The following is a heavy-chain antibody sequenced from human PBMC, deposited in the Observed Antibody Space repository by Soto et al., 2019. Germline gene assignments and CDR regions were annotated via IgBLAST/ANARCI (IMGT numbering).Heavy chain of an antibody. CDR2: IYPGDSDT. CDR3: ARGYCFSTSCQNGNWFDP. J-gene: IGHJ5*02. Sequence: PWESLKISCKGSGYSFTSYWIGWVRQMPGKGLEWMGIIYPGDSDTRYSPSFQGQVTISADKSISTAYLQWSSLKASDTAMYYCARGYCFSTSCQNGNWFDPRGQGIQVTVSS. V-gene: IGHV5-51*01. CDR1: GYSFTSYW. D-gene: IGHD2-2*01.